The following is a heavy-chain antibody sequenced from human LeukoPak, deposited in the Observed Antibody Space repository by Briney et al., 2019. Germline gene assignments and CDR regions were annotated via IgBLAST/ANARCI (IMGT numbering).Heavy chain of an antibody. Sequence: PGGSLRLSCAASGFTFSTYSMNWVRQAPGKGLEWIGEINHSGSTNYNPSLKSRVTISVDTSKNQFSLKLSSVTAADTAVYYCARGPPETDSSGYYLDYWGQGTLVTVSS. CDR3: ARGPPETDSSGYYLDY. CDR2: INHSGST. D-gene: IGHD3-22*01. V-gene: IGHV4-34*01. J-gene: IGHJ4*02. CDR1: GFTFSTYS.